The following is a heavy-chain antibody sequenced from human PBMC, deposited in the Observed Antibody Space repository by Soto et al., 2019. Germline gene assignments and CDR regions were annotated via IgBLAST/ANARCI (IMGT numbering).Heavy chain of an antibody. V-gene: IGHV1-18*01. CDR2: ISAYNGNT. J-gene: IGHJ3*02. CDR1: GYTFTSYG. CDR3: ARGPTTVTTSDAFDI. D-gene: IGHD4-17*01. Sequence: ASVKVSCKASGYTFTSYGISWVRQAPGQGLEWMGWISAYNGNTNYAQKLQGRVTMTTDTSTSTAYMELRSLRSDDTAVYYCARGPTTVTTSDAFDIRGQGTMVTVSS.